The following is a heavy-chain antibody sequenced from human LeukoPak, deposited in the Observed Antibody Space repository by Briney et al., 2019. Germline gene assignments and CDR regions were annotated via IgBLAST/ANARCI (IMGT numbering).Heavy chain of an antibody. CDR3: ARGAVLPAAIDYYYYMDV. D-gene: IGHD2-2*01. CDR2: INPSGGST. J-gene: IGHJ6*03. V-gene: IGHV1-46*01. CDR1: GYTLTELS. Sequence: ASVKVSCKVSGYTLTELSMHWVRQAPGQGLEWMGIINPSGGSTSYAQKFQGRVTMTRDMSTSTVYMELSSLRSEDTAVYYCARGAVLPAAIDYYYYMDVWGKGTTVTISS.